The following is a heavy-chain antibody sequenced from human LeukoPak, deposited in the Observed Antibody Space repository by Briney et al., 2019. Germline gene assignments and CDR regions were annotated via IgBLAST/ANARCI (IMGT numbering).Heavy chain of an antibody. CDR1: GGSISSYY. CDR3: ARAFTITFGGAYYFDY. Sequence: SETLSLTCTVSGGSISSYYWSWIRQPPGKGLEWIGYIYYSGSTNYNPSLKSRVTISVDTSKNQFSLKLSSVTAADTAVYYCARAFTITFGGAYYFDYWGQGTLVTVS. CDR2: IYYSGST. V-gene: IGHV4-59*01. J-gene: IGHJ4*02. D-gene: IGHD3-16*01.